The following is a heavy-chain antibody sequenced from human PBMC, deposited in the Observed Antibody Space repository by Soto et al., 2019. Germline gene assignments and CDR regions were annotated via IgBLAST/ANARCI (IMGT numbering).Heavy chain of an antibody. CDR1: GFTFSSYA. CDR3: AIYPNYYDSSGFSYFDF. V-gene: IGHV3-23*01. J-gene: IGHJ4*02. CDR2: ISGSGGST. D-gene: IGHD3-22*01. Sequence: GGSLRLSCAASGFTFSSYAMSWVRQAPGKGLEWVSAISGSGGSTYYADSVKGRSTISRDNSKNTLYLQMNSLRAEDTAVYYCAIYPNYYDSSGFSYFDFWGQGTLVTVSS.